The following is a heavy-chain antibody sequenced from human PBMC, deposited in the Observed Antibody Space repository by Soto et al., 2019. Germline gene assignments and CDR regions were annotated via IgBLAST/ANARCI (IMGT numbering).Heavy chain of an antibody. Sequence: SETLSLTCTVSGGSVSSGSYYWSWIRQPPGKGLEWIGYIYYSGSTNYNPSLKSRVTISVDTSKNQFSLKLSSVTAADTAVYYCARDHYYGSGSYLYRGQGTLVTVSS. V-gene: IGHV4-61*01. D-gene: IGHD3-10*01. CDR2: IYYSGST. CDR1: GGSVSSGSYY. J-gene: IGHJ4*02. CDR3: ARDHYYGSGSYLY.